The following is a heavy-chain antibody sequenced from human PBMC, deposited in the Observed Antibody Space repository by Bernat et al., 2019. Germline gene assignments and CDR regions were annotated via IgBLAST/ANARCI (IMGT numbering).Heavy chain of an antibody. J-gene: IGHJ4*02. V-gene: IGHV3-23*01. CDR3: AKDGSLVAGDYDYFDY. CDR2: ISGSGGST. Sequence: EVQPLESGGGLVQPGGSLRVSCATSGFIFSNYAMSWVRQAPGKGLEWVSAISGSGGSTYYADSVRGRFTISRDNSKNTLFLRMNSLRDEDTAVYYCAKDGSLVAGDYDYFDYWGQGTLVTVSS. CDR1: GFIFSNYA. D-gene: IGHD4-17*01.